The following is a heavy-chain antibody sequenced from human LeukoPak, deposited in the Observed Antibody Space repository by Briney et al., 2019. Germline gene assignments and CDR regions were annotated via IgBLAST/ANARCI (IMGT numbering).Heavy chain of an antibody. CDR1: GYTFTSYA. J-gene: IGHJ6*03. D-gene: IGHD2-2*02. CDR3: AKDTDTAYYYMDV. CDR2: MNPKSGNP. V-gene: IGHV1-8*01. Sequence: ASVKVSCKASGYTFTSYAINWVRQAPGQGLEWMGWMNPKSGNPGYAQKFQGRVSMTGDTSKGTAYMELSSLRSEDTALYYCAKDTDTAYYYMDVLGKGATVTVSS.